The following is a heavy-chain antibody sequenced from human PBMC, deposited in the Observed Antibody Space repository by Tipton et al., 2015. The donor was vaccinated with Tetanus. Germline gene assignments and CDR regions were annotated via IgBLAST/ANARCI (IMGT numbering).Heavy chain of an antibody. J-gene: IGHJ5*02. CDR3: ARSHVFRLTLFGEEIPRSGRFDP. CDR1: GGSISNYY. CDR2: LYYSGDT. D-gene: IGHD3-3*01. Sequence: TLSLTCTVSGGSISNYYWNWIRQSPGKGLEWLGNLYYSGDTDYNPPLQSRATISLDTAKNHFSLRLNSVNAADTAVYYCARSHVFRLTLFGEEIPRSGRFDPWGQGTLVTVSS. V-gene: IGHV4-59*01.